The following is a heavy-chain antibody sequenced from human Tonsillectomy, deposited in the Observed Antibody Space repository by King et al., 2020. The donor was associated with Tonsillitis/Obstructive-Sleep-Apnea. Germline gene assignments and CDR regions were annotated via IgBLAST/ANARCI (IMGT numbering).Heavy chain of an antibody. D-gene: IGHD3-10*01. CDR3: ARLGVEGVITDY. Sequence: VPLVESGGGLVQPGGSLRVSCAASGFTFSNYAMNWVRQAPGKGLEWISYISSSSSPIFYADSVKGRFTISRDNAKNSLYLQMNSLRDEDTAVYYCARLGVEGVITDYWGQGTLVTVS. J-gene: IGHJ4*02. CDR1: GFTFSNYA. V-gene: IGHV3-48*02. CDR2: ISSSSSPI.